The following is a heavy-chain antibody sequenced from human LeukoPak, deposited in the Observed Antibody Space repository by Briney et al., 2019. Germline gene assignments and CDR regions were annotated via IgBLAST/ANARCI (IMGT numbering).Heavy chain of an antibody. CDR1: GFTVRSNS. V-gene: IGHV3-53*01. CDR2: IYSDNT. Sequence: PGGSLRLSCIVSGFTVRSNSMSWVRQAPGKGLEWVAFIYSDNTHYSDSVKGRFTISRDNSKNTLYLQMNSLRAEDTAVYYCARRAGAYSHPYDYWGQGTLVTVSS. J-gene: IGHJ4*02. CDR3: ARRAGAYSHPYDY. D-gene: IGHD4/OR15-4a*01.